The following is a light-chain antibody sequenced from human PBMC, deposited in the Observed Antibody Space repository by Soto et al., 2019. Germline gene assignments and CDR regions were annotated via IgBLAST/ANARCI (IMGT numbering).Light chain of an antibody. Sequence: QYALTQPASVSGSPGQSITISCTGTSSDVGSYDVVSWYQQHPGKAPQLIIYEVAQRPSGVSDRFSGSKSGSTASLTISGLQAEDEAHYFCCSYAGSTTFWVFGGGTKLTVL. CDR2: EVA. J-gene: IGLJ3*02. CDR1: SSDVGSYDV. CDR3: CSYAGSTTFWV. V-gene: IGLV2-23*02.